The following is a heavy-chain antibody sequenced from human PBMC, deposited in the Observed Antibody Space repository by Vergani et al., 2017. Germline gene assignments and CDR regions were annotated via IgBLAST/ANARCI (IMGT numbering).Heavy chain of an antibody. CDR2: IIPILGIA. CDR1: GGTFSSYT. J-gene: IGHJ6*02. D-gene: IGHD1-14*01. CDR3: ASNVRNVVYYYGMDV. Sequence: QVQLVQSGAEVKKPGSSVKVSCKASGGTFSSYTISWVRQAPGQGLEWMGRIIPILGIANYAQKFQGRVTITADKSTSTAYMELSSLRSEDTAVYYCASNVRNVVYYYGMDVWGQGTTVTFSS. V-gene: IGHV1-69*02.